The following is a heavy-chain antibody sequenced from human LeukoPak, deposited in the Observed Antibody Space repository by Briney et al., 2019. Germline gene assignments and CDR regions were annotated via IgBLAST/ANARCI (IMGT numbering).Heavy chain of an antibody. CDR3: ARGRTNSSGEINLDY. CDR1: GGPFSGYY. D-gene: IGHD6-19*01. J-gene: IGHJ4*02. Sequence: SETLSLTCAVYGGPFSGYYWSWIRQPPGKGLEWIGEINHSGSTNYNPSLKSRVTISVDTSKNQFSLKLSSVTAADTAVYYCARGRTNSSGEINLDYWGQGTLVTVSS. CDR2: INHSGST. V-gene: IGHV4-34*01.